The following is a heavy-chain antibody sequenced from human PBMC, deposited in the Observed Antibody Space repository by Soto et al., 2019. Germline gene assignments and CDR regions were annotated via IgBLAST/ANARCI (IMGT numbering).Heavy chain of an antibody. D-gene: IGHD2-15*01. CDR3: ARVVGYCSSGSCYFLAPVNYYYYYGTDV. J-gene: IGHJ6*02. V-gene: IGHV4-34*01. CDR2: INHSGST. Sequence: QVQLQQWGAGLLKPSETLSLTCAVYGGSFSGYYWSWIRQPPGKGLEWIGEINHSGSTNYNPSLKSRVTISVDTSKNQFSLKLSSVTAADTAVYYCARVVGYCSSGSCYFLAPVNYYYYYGTDVWGQGTTVTASS. CDR1: GGSFSGYY.